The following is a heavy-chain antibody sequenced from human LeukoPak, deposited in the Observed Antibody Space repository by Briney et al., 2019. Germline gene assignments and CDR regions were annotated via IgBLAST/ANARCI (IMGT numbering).Heavy chain of an antibody. CDR2: LYSGGNT. Sequence: GGSLRLSCEVSGFSVSSNYMSWVRQAPGKGLEWVSVLYSGGNTYYADSVKGRFTISRDNSKNTLYLQMNSLRAEDTAVYYCARDVGMDVWGQGTTVTVSS. CDR3: ARDVGMDV. V-gene: IGHV3-53*01. J-gene: IGHJ6*02. CDR1: GFSVSSNY.